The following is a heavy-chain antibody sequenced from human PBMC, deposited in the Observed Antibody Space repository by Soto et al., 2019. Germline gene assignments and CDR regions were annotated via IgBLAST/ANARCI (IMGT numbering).Heavy chain of an antibody. D-gene: IGHD6-13*01. CDR3: AKDLSPDSSSWLNQYYYYYYYMDV. Sequence: GSLRLSCAASGFTFSSYWMHWVRQAPGKGLVWVSRINSDGSSTSYADSVKGRFTISRDNAKNTLYLQMNSLRAEDTAVYYCAKDLSPDSSSWLNQYYYYYYYMDVWGKGTTVTVSS. CDR1: GFTFSSYW. J-gene: IGHJ6*03. V-gene: IGHV3-74*01. CDR2: INSDGSST.